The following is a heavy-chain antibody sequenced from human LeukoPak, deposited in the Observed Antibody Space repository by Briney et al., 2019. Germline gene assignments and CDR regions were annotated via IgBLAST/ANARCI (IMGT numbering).Heavy chain of an antibody. V-gene: IGHV4-34*01. J-gene: IGHJ4*02. CDR2: INHSGST. CDR1: GGSFSGYY. Sequence: SETLSLTCAVYGGSFSGYYWSWIRQPPGKGLEWIGEINHSGSTNYNPSLKSRVTISVDTSKNQFSLKLSSVTAADTAVYYCARRRSMARGVMSNWGQGTLVTVSS. CDR3: ARRRSMARGVMSN. D-gene: IGHD3-10*01.